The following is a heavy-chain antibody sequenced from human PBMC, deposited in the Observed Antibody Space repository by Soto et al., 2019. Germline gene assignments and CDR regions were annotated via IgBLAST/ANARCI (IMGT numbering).Heavy chain of an antibody. CDR2: INYSGST. CDR1: GGSISSSSSY. V-gene: IGHV4-39*01. CDR3: AKTGFWSGYRVVDY. Sequence: QMQLQESGPGLVKPSETLSLTCTVSGGSISSSSSYWGWIRQPPGKGLEWIGSINYSGSTYYNPSLKSRITISVDTPKNQFSLRLNSVTAADTAVYFCAKTGFWSGYRVVDYWGQGTLVTVSS. D-gene: IGHD3-3*01. J-gene: IGHJ4*02.